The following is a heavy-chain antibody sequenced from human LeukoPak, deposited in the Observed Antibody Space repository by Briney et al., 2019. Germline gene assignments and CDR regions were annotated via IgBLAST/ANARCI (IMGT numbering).Heavy chain of an antibody. CDR2: IIPIFGTA. CDR1: GGTFSSYA. Sequence: SVKVSCKASGGTFSSYAISWVRQAPGQGLEWMGRIIPIFGTANYAQKFQGRVTITTDESTSTAYVELSSLRSEDTAVYYCCAVEATIDTLYYFDYWGQGTLVTVSS. J-gene: IGHJ4*02. D-gene: IGHD5-12*01. V-gene: IGHV1-69*05. CDR3: CAVEATIDTLYYFDY.